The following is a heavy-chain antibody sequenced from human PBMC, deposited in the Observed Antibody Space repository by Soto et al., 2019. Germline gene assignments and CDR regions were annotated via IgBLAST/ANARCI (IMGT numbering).Heavy chain of an antibody. CDR1: GFTFNSYA. Sequence: GSLRLSCAASGFTFNSYAMNWVRQAPGKGLEWVSCISSRSSHIHYAESVKGRFTISRDNAKNSLYLEMNGLRAEDTAVYYCARDPDAEYSGSYYTPRSLDFWGQGTLVTVSS. CDR3: ARDPDAEYSGSYYTPRSLDF. D-gene: IGHD1-26*01. J-gene: IGHJ4*02. V-gene: IGHV3-21*01. CDR2: ISSRSSHI.